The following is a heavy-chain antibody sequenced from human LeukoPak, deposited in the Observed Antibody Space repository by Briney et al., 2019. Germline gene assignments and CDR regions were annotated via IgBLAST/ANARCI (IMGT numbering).Heavy chain of an antibody. CDR2: ISYDGSNK. Sequence: GGSLRLSCAASGFTFSSYGMHWVRQAPGKGLEWVAVISYDGSNKYYADSVKGRFTISRDNSKNTLYLQMNSLRAEDTAVYYCARLAAAGPIYYYYGMDVWGQGTTVTVSS. CDR1: GFTFSSYG. J-gene: IGHJ6*02. CDR3: ARLAAAGPIYYYYGMDV. D-gene: IGHD6-13*01. V-gene: IGHV3-30*03.